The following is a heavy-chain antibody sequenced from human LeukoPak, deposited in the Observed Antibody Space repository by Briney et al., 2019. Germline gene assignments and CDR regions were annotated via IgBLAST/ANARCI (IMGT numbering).Heavy chain of an antibody. J-gene: IGHJ4*02. Sequence: GGSLRLSCAASGFTFSSYSMNWVRQAPGKGLEWVSSISSSSSYIYYADSVKGQFTISRDNAKNSLYLQMNSLRAEDTAVYYCARGIGGYLLDYWGQGTLVTVSS. D-gene: IGHD5-12*01. CDR1: GFTFSSYS. CDR3: ARGIGGYLLDY. V-gene: IGHV3-21*01. CDR2: ISSSSSYI.